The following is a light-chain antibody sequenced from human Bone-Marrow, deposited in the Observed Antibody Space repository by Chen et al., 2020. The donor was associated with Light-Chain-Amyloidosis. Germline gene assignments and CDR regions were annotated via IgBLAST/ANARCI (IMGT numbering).Light chain of an antibody. CDR1: NIGSTS. CDR2: DDS. J-gene: IGLJ3*02. V-gene: IGLV3-21*02. CDR3: QVWDRSSDRPV. Sequence: SYVLTQPSSASVAPAPTATIACGGNNIGSTSVHWYQQTSGQAPLLAVYDDSDRPPGIPERLSGSNSGNTATLTISRVEAGDEADYYCQVWDRSSDRPVFGGGTKLTVL.